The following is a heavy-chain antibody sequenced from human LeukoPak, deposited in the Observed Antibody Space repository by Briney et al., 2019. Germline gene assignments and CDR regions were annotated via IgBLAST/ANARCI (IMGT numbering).Heavy chain of an antibody. CDR1: GFTFSSYA. V-gene: IGHV3-74*01. J-gene: IGHJ4*02. D-gene: IGHD1-26*01. CDR2: INVDGSSP. CDR3: AREGSIGA. Sequence: GGSLRLSRAASGFTFSSYAMSWVRQAPGKGLVWVSRINVDGSSPDYADSVKGRFTISRDNAKNTVYLQMNSLTAEDSAVYYCAREGSIGAWGQGTLVTVSS.